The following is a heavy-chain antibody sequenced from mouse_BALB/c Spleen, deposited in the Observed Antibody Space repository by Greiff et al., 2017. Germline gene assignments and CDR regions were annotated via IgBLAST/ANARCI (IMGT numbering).Heavy chain of an antibody. CDR2: ISYSGST. CDR1: GYSITSDYA. Sequence: EVKLVESGPGLVKPSQSLSLTCTVTGYSITSDYAWNWIRQFPGNKLEWMGYISYSGSTNYNPSLKSRTSITRDTSKNQFFLQLNSVTTEDTATYYCAPHCDYDGAWFAYWGQGTLVTVSA. J-gene: IGHJ3*01. CDR3: APHCDYDGAWFAY. D-gene: IGHD2-4*01. V-gene: IGHV3-2*02.